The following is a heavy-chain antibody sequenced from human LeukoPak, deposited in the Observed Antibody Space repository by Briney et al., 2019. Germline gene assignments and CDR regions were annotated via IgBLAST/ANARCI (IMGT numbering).Heavy chain of an antibody. CDR2: VYYSGTT. J-gene: IGHJ4*02. V-gene: IGHV4-59*01. CDR1: GGSLSSYY. CDR3: ARDSYSSSWFGVDI. D-gene: IGHD6-13*01. Sequence: SETLSLTCTVSGGSLSSYYWTWIRQPPGKGLEWIGYVYYSGTTNYNPSLKSRVTISVDTSKNQFSLKLSSVTAADTAVYYCARDSYSSSWFGVDIWGQGILVTVSS.